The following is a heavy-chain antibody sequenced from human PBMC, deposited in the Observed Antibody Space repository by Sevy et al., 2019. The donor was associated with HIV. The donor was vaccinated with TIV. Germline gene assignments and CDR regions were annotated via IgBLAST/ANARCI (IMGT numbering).Heavy chain of an antibody. J-gene: IGHJ6*02. CDR1: GFTFNSYG. Sequence: GGSLRLSCEASGFTFNSYGMHWVRQAPGKGLEWVAVISYDGSEKYYADSVKGRFTISREKSKNMVYVQMNSLRAEDTAVYYCAGMFRSYGMDVWGQGTTVTVSS. CDR2: ISYDGSEK. CDR3: AGMFRSYGMDV. V-gene: IGHV3-30*03. D-gene: IGHD3-10*01.